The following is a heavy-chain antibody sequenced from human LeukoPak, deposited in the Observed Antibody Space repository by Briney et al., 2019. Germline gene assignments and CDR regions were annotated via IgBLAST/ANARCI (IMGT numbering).Heavy chain of an antibody. V-gene: IGHV3-64*01. CDR1: GFTFNYYA. CDR2: ISSDGYTT. D-gene: IGHD6-6*01. CDR3: ARWVSTSYDAFDI. Sequence: GGSLRLSCAASGFTFNYYATHWVRQAPGKGLEYVSAISSDGYTTYYANSVKGRFTISRDNSKNMLYLQMGSLRPEDMAVYYCARWVSTSYDAFDIWGQGTMVTVSS. J-gene: IGHJ3*02.